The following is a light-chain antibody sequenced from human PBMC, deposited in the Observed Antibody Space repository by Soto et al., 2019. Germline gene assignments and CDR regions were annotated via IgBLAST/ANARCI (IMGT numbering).Light chain of an antibody. CDR2: AAS. J-gene: IGKJ4*01. CDR1: QSISSY. V-gene: IGKV1-39*01. CDR3: QQSYSTPT. Sequence: DIQMTQSPSSLSASVGDRVTITCRASQSISSYLNWYQQKPGKAPKLLIFAASSLQSGVPSRFSGSGSGTDFTLTISSLQSEDFGTYYCQQSYSTPTFGGGTKVEIK.